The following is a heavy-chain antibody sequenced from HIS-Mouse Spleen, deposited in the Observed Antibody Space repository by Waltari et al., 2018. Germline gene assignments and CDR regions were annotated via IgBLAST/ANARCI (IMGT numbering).Heavy chain of an antibody. Sequence: VIYPGDSDTRYSPSFQGQVTISADKSISTAYLQWSSLKASDTAMYYCARRLGELRDFDYWGQGTLVTVSS. CDR3: ARRLGELRDFDY. V-gene: IGHV5-51*01. J-gene: IGHJ4*02. D-gene: IGHD3-16*01. CDR2: IYPGDSDT.